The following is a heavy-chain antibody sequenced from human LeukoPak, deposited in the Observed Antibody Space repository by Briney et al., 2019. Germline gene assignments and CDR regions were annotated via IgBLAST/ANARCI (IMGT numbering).Heavy chain of an antibody. V-gene: IGHV3-30-3*01. CDR2: ISYDGSNK. CDR3: ARLYCSSTSCYDY. J-gene: IGHJ4*02. D-gene: IGHD2-2*01. Sequence: GGSLRLSCAASGFTFSSYAMHWVRQAPGKGLEWVAVISYDGSNKYYADSVKGRFTISRDNSKNTLYPQMNSLRAEDTAVYYCARLYCSSTSCYDYWGQGTLVTVSS. CDR1: GFTFSSYA.